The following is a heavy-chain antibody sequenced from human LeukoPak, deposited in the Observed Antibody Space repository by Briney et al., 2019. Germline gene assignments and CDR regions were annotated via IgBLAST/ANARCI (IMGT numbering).Heavy chain of an antibody. CDR1: GYSFTSYW. V-gene: IGHV5-51*01. Sequence: GESLQISCQGSGYSFTSYWIGWARQMPGKGLEWMGIIYPGDSDTRYSPSFQGQVTISADKSISTAYLQWRSLKASYTAMYYCASTDRSSGWSGTNFDYWGQGTLVTVSS. CDR2: IYPGDSDT. J-gene: IGHJ4*02. CDR3: ASTDRSSGWSGTNFDY. D-gene: IGHD6-19*01.